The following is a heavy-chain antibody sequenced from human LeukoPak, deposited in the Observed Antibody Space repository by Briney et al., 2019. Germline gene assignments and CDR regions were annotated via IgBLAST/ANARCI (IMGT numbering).Heavy chain of an antibody. Sequence: GSLGLSFTASGFPFCYYAMSWVRPAPGKGVEWVSSISSSSNYIYYADSVKGRFTISRDNAKNSLYVQVNSLRAEDTAVYYCARGYCSSTSCYFDSWGLGTLVTVSS. J-gene: IGHJ4*02. V-gene: IGHV3-21*01. CDR2: ISSSSNYI. D-gene: IGHD2-2*01. CDR3: ARGYCSSTSCYFDS. CDR1: GFPFCYYA.